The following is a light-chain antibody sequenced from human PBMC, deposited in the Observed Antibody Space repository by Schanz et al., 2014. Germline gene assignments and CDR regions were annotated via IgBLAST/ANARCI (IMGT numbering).Light chain of an antibody. J-gene: IGLJ2*01. CDR1: SSDVGAYDY. V-gene: IGLV2-11*01. Sequence: QSALTQPRSVSGSPGQSVTISCTGTSSDVGAYDYVSWYQQHPGKAPKLMIYDVSKRPSGVPDRFSGSKSGNTASLTISGLQAEDEADYYCSSYRSSAPLGVVFGGGTKLTVL. CDR3: SSYRSSAPLGVV. CDR2: DVS.